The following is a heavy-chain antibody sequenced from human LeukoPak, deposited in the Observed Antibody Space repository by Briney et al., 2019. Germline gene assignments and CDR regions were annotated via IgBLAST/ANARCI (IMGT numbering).Heavy chain of an antibody. J-gene: IGHJ4*02. V-gene: IGHV4-59*01. CDR2: IYYSGST. CDR3: ARGHSGIWDY. D-gene: IGHD6-13*01. Sequence: SETLSLTCTVSGGSISSYYWSWIRQPPGKGLEWIGYIYYSGSTNYNPSLKSRVTISVDTSKNQFSLKLSSVIAADTAVYYCARGHSGIWDYWGQGTLVTVSS. CDR1: GGSISSYY.